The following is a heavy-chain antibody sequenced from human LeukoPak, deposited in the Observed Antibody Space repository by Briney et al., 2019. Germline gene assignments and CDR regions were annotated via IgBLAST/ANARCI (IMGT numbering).Heavy chain of an antibody. V-gene: IGHV1-69*05. CDR1: GGTFGSYA. D-gene: IGHD6-13*01. Sequence: ASVKVSCKASGGTFGSYAISWVRQAPGQGLEWMGGIIPIFGTANYAQKFQGRVTITTDESTSTAYMELSSLRSEDTAVYYCARNPLHNIAAADYYYMDVWGKGTTVTVSS. CDR3: ARNPLHNIAAADYYYMDV. J-gene: IGHJ6*03. CDR2: IIPIFGTA.